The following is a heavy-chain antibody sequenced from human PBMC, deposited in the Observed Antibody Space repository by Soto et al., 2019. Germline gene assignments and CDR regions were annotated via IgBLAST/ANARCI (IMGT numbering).Heavy chain of an antibody. Sequence: PPETLTLTCTVSGGSISGYYWSWIRQPPGKGLEWIGYIYHSGSTYYNPSLKSRVTISVDRSKNQFSLKLSSVTAADTAVYYCARVPGPWGQGTLVTVSS. CDR3: ARVPGP. CDR1: GGSISGYY. CDR2: IYHSGST. V-gene: IGHV4-30-2*01. J-gene: IGHJ5*02.